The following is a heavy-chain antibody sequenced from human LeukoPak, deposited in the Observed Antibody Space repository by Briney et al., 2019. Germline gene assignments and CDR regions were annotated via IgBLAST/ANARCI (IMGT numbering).Heavy chain of an antibody. CDR2: FSGSDGST. CDR1: GFTFSSYA. D-gene: IGHD2-2*01. Sequence: GGSLRLSCAASGFTFSSYAMTWVRQAPEKGLEWVSAFSGSDGSTYYADSVKGRFTISRDDSQNTLYLQMNSLSAEDTAVYYCAKVETSGGANCYALDYWGQGTLVTVSS. CDR3: AKVETSGGANCYALDY. J-gene: IGHJ4*02. V-gene: IGHV3-23*01.